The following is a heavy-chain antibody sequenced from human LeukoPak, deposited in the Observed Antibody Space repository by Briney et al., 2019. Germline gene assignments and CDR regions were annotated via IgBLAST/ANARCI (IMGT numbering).Heavy chain of an antibody. CDR3: ARDLSRVYSRRVYGMDV. Sequence: GASVKVSCKASGYTFTGYYMHWVRQAPGQGLEWMGWINPNSGGTNYAQKFQGRVTMTRDTSISTAYMELSRLRYDDTAVYYCARDLSRVYSRRVYGMDVWGQGTTVTVSS. D-gene: IGHD6-13*01. J-gene: IGHJ6*02. CDR1: GYTFTGYY. V-gene: IGHV1-2*02. CDR2: INPNSGGT.